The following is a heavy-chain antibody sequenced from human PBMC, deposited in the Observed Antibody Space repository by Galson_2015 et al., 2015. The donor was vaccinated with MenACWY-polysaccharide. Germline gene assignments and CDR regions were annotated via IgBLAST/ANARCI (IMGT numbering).Heavy chain of an antibody. CDR3: ARDDCDRTTCYGMDG. CDR2: ISYDGTNK. J-gene: IGHJ6*02. Sequence: SLRLSCAASGFTFSSYAMHWVRQAPGKGLEWVAVISYDGTNKYYADSVKGRFTISRDNSENTQYLQMNSLGAEDTAVYYCARDDCDRTTCYGMDGWGQGTTVTVSS. V-gene: IGHV3-30-3*01. D-gene: IGHD2-2*01. CDR1: GFTFSSYA.